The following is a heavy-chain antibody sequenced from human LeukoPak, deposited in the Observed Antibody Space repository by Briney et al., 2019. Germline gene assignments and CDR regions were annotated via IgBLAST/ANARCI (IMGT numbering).Heavy chain of an antibody. Sequence: ASGKVSCKASGYTFTYYYMHWVRQAPGQGLEWMGWINPNSGGTDYALKFQGRVSMTRDTSISTAYLELRVLRSDATVVYYCARVSHTSGLFLPDYWGQGTLVTVSS. CDR3: ARVSHTSGLFLPDY. J-gene: IGHJ4*02. CDR1: GYTFTYYY. V-gene: IGHV1-2*02. D-gene: IGHD6-19*01. CDR2: INPNSGGT.